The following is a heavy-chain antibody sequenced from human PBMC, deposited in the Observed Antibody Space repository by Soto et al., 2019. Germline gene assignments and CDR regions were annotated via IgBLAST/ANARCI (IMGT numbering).Heavy chain of an antibody. V-gene: IGHV3-53*01. CDR3: ARDSSGRYAWGMDA. CDR2: IYIGDTP. CDR1: GFTFSVNY. J-gene: IGHJ6*02. D-gene: IGHD2-2*01. Sequence: PGESLRLSWVVSGFTFSVNYMSWVRHAPGKGLEWVAVIYIGDTPYHADSVKGRFAISRDSSKNTLYLQMNSLRAEDTAVYFCARDSSGRYAWGMDAWGRGTTVTVFS.